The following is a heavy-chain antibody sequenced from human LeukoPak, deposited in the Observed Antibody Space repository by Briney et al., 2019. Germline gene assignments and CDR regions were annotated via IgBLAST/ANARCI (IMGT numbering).Heavy chain of an antibody. J-gene: IGHJ4*02. D-gene: IGHD7-27*01. CDR1: GGSVSSYY. V-gene: IGHV4-59*02. Sequence: SETLSLTCTVSGGSVSSYYWSWIRQPPGKGLEWSGYIYNSGSTNYNPSLKSRVTISLDTSKNQFSLKLSSVTAADTAVYYCARVRLANWESESVFDYWGQGTLVTVSS. CDR2: IYNSGST. CDR3: ARVRLANWESESVFDY.